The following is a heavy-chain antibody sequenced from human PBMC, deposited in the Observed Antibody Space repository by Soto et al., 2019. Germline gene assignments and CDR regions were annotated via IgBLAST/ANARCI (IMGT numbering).Heavy chain of an antibody. CDR2: IIPILGIA. Sequence: SVKVSCKASGGTFSSYTISWVRQAPGQGLEWMGRIIPILGIANYAQKFQGRVTITADKSTGTAYMELSSLRSEDTAVYYCAKVIAGTTTAFDIWGQGTMVTVSS. CDR1: GGTFSSYT. CDR3: AKVIAGTTTAFDI. V-gene: IGHV1-69*02. D-gene: IGHD1-7*01. J-gene: IGHJ3*02.